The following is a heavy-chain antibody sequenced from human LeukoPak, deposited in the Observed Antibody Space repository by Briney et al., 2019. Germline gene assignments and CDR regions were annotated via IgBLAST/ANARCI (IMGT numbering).Heavy chain of an antibody. CDR1: GFTFSSFG. J-gene: IGHJ5*02. Sequence: PGGSLRLSCAASGFTFSSFGMHWVRQAPGKGLEWVTFIRHDGSKEHYADSVKGRFTISRDNSKSTLYVQMTSLRAEDTAVYYCARGGYCSSTSCSAYNWFDPWGQGTLVTVSS. CDR3: ARGGYCSSTSCSAYNWFDP. V-gene: IGHV3-30*02. D-gene: IGHD2-2*01. CDR2: IRHDGSKE.